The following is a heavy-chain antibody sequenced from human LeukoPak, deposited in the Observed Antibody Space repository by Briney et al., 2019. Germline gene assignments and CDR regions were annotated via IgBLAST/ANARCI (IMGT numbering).Heavy chain of an antibody. CDR2: IWYDGSNK. CDR3: ARGIYHIDS. Sequence: GRCLRLSSAASRFTFTSDGIHWVRQAPRKGLEWVAVIWYDGSNKYYAGSVKGRFTISRDNSKNTLYLQRNSLRPEDTAVYFCARGIYHIDSWGQGTLVTVSS. V-gene: IGHV3-33*01. D-gene: IGHD1-14*01. J-gene: IGHJ5*02. CDR1: RFTFTSDG.